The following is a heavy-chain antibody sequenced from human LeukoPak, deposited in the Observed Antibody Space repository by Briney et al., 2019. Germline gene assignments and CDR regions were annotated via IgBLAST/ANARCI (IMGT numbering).Heavy chain of an antibody. CDR1: GFTFSSYG. V-gene: IGHV3-33*08. D-gene: IGHD4-17*01. J-gene: IGHJ2*01. CDR3: ARVTTVTYYWYFDL. Sequence: GGSLRLSCAASGFTFSSYGMSWVRQAPGKGLEWVAFKGRFTISRDSFENSLYLQMNSLRAEDTALYYCARVTTVTYYWYFDLWGRGTLVTVSS.